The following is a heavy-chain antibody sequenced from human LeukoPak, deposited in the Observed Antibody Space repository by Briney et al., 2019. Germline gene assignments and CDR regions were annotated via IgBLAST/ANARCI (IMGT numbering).Heavy chain of an antibody. Sequence: GGSLRLSCAASGFTFDDYAMHWVRQAPGKGLEWVSGISWNSGSIGYADSVKGRFTISRDNAKNSLYLQMNSLRAEDTALYYCAKDISYGGYVRMVLDYWGQGTLVTVSS. J-gene: IGHJ4*02. D-gene: IGHD5-12*01. CDR2: ISWNSGSI. CDR1: GFTFDDYA. V-gene: IGHV3-9*01. CDR3: AKDISYGGYVRMVLDY.